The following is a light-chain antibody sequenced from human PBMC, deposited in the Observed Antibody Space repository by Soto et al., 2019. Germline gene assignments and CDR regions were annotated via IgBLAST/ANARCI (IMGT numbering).Light chain of an antibody. CDR3: LISYSGARPV. CDR1: TGAVTSGHY. Sequence: QAVVTQEPSLTVYPGGTVTLTCGSNTGAVTSGHYPYWFQQKPGQAPRTLIYDTNNKHSWTPARFSGSLLGGKATLTLSGAQPEDEAEYYCLISYSGARPVFGGGTKLAVL. J-gene: IGLJ2*01. CDR2: DTN. V-gene: IGLV7-46*01.